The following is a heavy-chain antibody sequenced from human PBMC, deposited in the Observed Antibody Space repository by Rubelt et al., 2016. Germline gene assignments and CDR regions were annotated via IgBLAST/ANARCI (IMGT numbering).Heavy chain of an antibody. J-gene: IGHJ4*02. V-gene: IGHV3-66*01. D-gene: IGHD6-13*01. CDR2: IYSGGST. CDR1: SSNY. Sequence: SSNYMSWVRQAPGKGLEWVSVIYSGGSTYYADSVKGRFTISRDNSKNTLYLQMNSLRAEDTAVYYCARGELVFDYWGQGTLVTVSS. CDR3: ARGELVFDY.